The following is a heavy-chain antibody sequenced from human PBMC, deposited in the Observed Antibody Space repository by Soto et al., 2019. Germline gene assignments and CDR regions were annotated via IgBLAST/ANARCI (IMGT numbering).Heavy chain of an antibody. Sequence: SETLSLTCIVSGGSISNYYWSWIRQPPGKGLEWIGYIYYRGSTNYNPSLKSRVTISVDTSKNQFSLKLSSVTAVDTAVYYCARGGYNWNDVTDYWGQGTLVTVSS. CDR1: GGSISNYY. V-gene: IGHV4-59*01. CDR2: IYYRGST. D-gene: IGHD1-20*01. J-gene: IGHJ4*02. CDR3: ARGGYNWNDVTDY.